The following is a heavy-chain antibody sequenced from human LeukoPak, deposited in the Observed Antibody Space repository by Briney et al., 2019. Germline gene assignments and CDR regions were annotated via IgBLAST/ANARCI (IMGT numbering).Heavy chain of an antibody. J-gene: IGHJ4*02. CDR1: GGTFSSYA. D-gene: IGHD3-10*01. V-gene: IGHV1-69*13. CDR3: ARDELWFGESPPYYFDY. CDR2: IIPIFGTA. Sequence: SVKVSCKASGGTFSSYAISWVRQAPGQGLEWMGGIIPIFGTANYAQKFQGRVTITADESTSTAYMELSSLRSEDTAVYYCARDELWFGESPPYYFDYWGQGTLVTVSS.